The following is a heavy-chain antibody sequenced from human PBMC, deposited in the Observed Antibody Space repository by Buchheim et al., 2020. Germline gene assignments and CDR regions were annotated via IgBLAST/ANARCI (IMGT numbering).Heavy chain of an antibody. CDR2: IDADGTRT. CDR1: GFTFSRNW. V-gene: IGHV3-74*01. Sequence: EVQLVESGGGLVQPGGSLRLPCEVSGFTFSRNWMHWVRQAPGKGLVWVSRIDADGTRTTYADSVRGRFIISRDNAKNTVYVQMNSLRAEDTAVYYCTTGTGGSGSPLGAFWGQGTL. J-gene: IGHJ4*02. CDR3: TTGTGGSGSPLGAF. D-gene: IGHD3-10*01.